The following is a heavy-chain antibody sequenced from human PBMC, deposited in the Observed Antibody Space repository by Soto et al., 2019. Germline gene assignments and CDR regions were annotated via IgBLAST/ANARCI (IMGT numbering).Heavy chain of an antibody. CDR2: ISYDGSNE. CDR3: ANSPRVHYHYDMDV. Sequence: QVQLVESGGGVVQPGRSLRLSCAASGITFRTYGMHWVRQALGKGLEWVAVISYDGSNEYYADSVKGRFTISRDNSKNTLYLQMDSLRDDDTAVYYCANSPRVHYHYDMDVWGHGTTVTVSS. CDR1: GITFRTYG. D-gene: IGHD3-10*01. V-gene: IGHV3-30*18. J-gene: IGHJ6*02.